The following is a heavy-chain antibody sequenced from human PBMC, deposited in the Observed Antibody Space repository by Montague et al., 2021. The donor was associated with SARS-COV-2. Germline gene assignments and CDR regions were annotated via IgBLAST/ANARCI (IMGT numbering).Heavy chain of an antibody. Sequence: SLRLSCAASGISFSAHYMDWLRQAPGKGLVWVGRIKHKPENYATQYGASVIGIFTISRDDSRSSLFLQMNSLSTEDLAVYYCACSKVDTNAFDVWGQGTVVSVSS. CDR3: ACSKVDTNAFDV. CDR1: GISFSAHY. CDR2: IKHKPENYAT. V-gene: IGHV3-72*01. J-gene: IGHJ3*01. D-gene: IGHD1-26*01.